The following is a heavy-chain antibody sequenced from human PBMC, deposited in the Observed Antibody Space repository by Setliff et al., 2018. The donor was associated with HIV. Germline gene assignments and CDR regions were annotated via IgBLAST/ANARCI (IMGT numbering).Heavy chain of an antibody. CDR1: GYTFTNYW. CDR3: TRRRRAPGTEDLEAY. J-gene: IGHJ4*02. Sequence: GESLTISCRASGYTFTNYWIGWVRQMPGKGLEWIGVIYPGDYVTRYGPSFQGQVSISADVSITTAYLQWSSLKASDTAMYYCTRRRRAPGTEDLEAYWGQGTLVTVSS. D-gene: IGHD1-26*01. V-gene: IGHV5-51*01. CDR2: IYPGDYVT.